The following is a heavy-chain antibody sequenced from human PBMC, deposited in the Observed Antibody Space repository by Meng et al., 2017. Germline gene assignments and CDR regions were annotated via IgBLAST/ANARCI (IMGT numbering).Heavy chain of an antibody. CDR2: INHSGST. CDR1: GGSFSGYY. Sequence: PIQPWGPVLFKLSGPLSLHCAVDGGSFSGYYWSWIRQPPGKGLEWIGEINHSGSTNYNPSLKSRVTISVDTSKNQFSLKLSSVTAADTAVYYCARGRRSTWIQRFDYWGQGTLVTVSS. V-gene: IGHV4-34*01. CDR3: ARGRRSTWIQRFDY. J-gene: IGHJ4*02. D-gene: IGHD5-18*01.